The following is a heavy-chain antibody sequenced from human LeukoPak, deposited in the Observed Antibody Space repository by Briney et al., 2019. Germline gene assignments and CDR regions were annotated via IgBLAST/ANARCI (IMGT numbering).Heavy chain of an antibody. J-gene: IGHJ3*02. Sequence: GESLKISCKGSGYSFTSYWIGWVRQMPGKGLEWMGITYPGDSDTRYSPSFQGQVTISADKSITTAYLQWSSLKAADTAMYYCARHHVSSPKAFDIWGQGTMVTVSS. CDR3: ARHHVSSPKAFDI. D-gene: IGHD2-8*01. V-gene: IGHV5-51*01. CDR1: GYSFTSYW. CDR2: TYPGDSDT.